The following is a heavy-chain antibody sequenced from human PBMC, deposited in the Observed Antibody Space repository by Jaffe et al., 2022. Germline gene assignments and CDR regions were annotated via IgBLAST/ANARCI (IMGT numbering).Heavy chain of an antibody. Sequence: QVQLVESGGGVVQPGGSLRLSCAASGFTFSSYGMHWVRQAPGKGLEWVAFIRYDGSNKYYADSVKGRFTISRDNSKNTLYLQMNSLRAEDTAVYYCAKDGIPYCGGDCYVALIDYWGQGTLVTVSS. V-gene: IGHV3-30*02. CDR2: IRYDGSNK. D-gene: IGHD2-21*02. CDR3: AKDGIPYCGGDCYVALIDY. J-gene: IGHJ4*02. CDR1: GFTFSSYG.